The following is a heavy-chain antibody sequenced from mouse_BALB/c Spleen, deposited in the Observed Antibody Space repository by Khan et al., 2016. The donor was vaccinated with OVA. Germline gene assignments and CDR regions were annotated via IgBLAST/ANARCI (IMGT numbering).Heavy chain of an antibody. CDR1: GYTFTSYW. V-gene: IGHV1-87*01. Sequence: QVQLQQSGAELARPGTSVKLSCKASGYTFTSYWMQWVKQRPGQGLEWIGSIYHGDGDTRSTQKFKGKATLTADKSSGTAYMQLSSLASEDSAVYYCSRGGITTGYCDYWGQGTTLTVSS. J-gene: IGHJ2*01. CDR2: IYHGDGDT. D-gene: IGHD2-4*01. CDR3: SRGGITTGYCDY.